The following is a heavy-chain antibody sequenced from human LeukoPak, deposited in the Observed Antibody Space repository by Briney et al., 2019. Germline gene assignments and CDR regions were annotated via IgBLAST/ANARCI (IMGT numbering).Heavy chain of an antibody. CDR3: ARRRTVSDWFAP. Sequence: PSETLSLTCTVSGGSISNYYWSWIRQPPGKGLEWIGYIYSSGSTNYNPSLKSRVTFSVDASKNQFSLRLNSVTAADTAVYFCARRRTVSDWFAPWGQGTLVTVSS. D-gene: IGHD4-17*01. CDR1: GGSISNYY. V-gene: IGHV4-4*09. J-gene: IGHJ5*02. CDR2: IYSSGST.